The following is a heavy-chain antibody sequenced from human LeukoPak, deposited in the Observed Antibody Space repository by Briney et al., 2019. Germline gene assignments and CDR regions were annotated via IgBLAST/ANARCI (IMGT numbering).Heavy chain of an antibody. Sequence: PGGSLRLSREASGFTFGSFWMHWVRRAPGKGLDWVSRINSDGSSISYGDSVKGRFTISRDNAKNTLYLQMNSLRVEDTAVYYCAREDCRRVCSSRLGSWGQGIVVSVSS. J-gene: IGHJ4*02. V-gene: IGHV3-74*01. CDR1: GFTFGSFW. D-gene: IGHD2-21*02. CDR2: INSDGSSI. CDR3: AREDCRRVCSSRLGS.